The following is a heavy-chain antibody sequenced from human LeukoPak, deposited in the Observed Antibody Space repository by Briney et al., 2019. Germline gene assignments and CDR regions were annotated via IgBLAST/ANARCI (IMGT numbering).Heavy chain of an antibody. CDR3: ASLDTAKQPLANH. J-gene: IGHJ5*02. CDR1: GFTLSTYW. V-gene: IGHV3-7*03. CDR2: IREGRGQE. Sequence: GGSLRLSCAASGFTLSTYWMSWVRQAPGKGLEWVANIREGRGQEYYVDSVKGRFTISKNSAKNSLYLQMNTLRVGDTAMYYCASLDTAKQPLANHWGQGTLVTVSS. D-gene: IGHD5-18*01.